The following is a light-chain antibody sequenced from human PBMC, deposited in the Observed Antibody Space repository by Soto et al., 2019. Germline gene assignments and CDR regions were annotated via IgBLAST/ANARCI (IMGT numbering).Light chain of an antibody. CDR3: QQYDGSPRT. CDR2: GAS. Sequence: EIVLTQSPGTLSLSPGERATLSCRASQSLTSSYLAWYQQKPGEAPRLLIYGASSRATGIPDRFTGSGSGTDFTLTISRLEPEDFAVYYCQQYDGSPRTFGQGTKVDSK. J-gene: IGKJ1*01. V-gene: IGKV3-20*01. CDR1: QSLTSSY.